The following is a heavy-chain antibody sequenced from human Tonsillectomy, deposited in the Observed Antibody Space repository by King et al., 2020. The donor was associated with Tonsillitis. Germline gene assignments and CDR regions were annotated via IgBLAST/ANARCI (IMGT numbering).Heavy chain of an antibody. CDR3: ARGFTTMRGPPDY. D-gene: IGHD3-3*01. CDR1: GYTVSNYW. V-gene: IGHV5-51*03. Sequence: VQLVESGAEVRKPGESLKISCQGSGYTVSNYWIGWVRQMPGKGLEWMGIIYPGDSDTRYSPSLQGQVTISVDKSFSTAYLQWSSLKASDTAMYYCARGFTTMRGPPDYWGQGTLVTVSS. CDR2: IYPGDSDT. J-gene: IGHJ4*02.